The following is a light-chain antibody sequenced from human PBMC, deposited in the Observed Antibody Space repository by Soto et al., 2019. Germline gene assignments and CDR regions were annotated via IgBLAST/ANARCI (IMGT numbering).Light chain of an antibody. CDR2: EVT. Sequence: QSALTQPPSASGSPGQSVAISCTGTSSDVGDYNFVSWYQQHPGKAPKLMIYEVTKRPSGVPDRFSGSKSGNTASLTVSGLQAEDEADYYCCSYAGNHIYVFGTGTQLTVL. J-gene: IGLJ1*01. V-gene: IGLV2-8*01. CDR3: CSYAGNHIYV. CDR1: SSDVGDYNF.